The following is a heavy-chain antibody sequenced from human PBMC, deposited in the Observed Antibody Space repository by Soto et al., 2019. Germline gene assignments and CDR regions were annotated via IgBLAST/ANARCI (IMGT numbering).Heavy chain of an antibody. Sequence: SETLSLTCAVYGGSFSGYYWSWIRQPPGKGLEWIGEINHSGSTNYNPSLKSRVTISVDTSKNQFSLKLSSVTAADTAVYYCARCRGYRAAAADNWGQGTLVTVSS. V-gene: IGHV4-34*01. CDR1: GGSFSGYY. CDR2: INHSGST. D-gene: IGHD6-13*01. J-gene: IGHJ4*02. CDR3: ARCRGYRAAAADN.